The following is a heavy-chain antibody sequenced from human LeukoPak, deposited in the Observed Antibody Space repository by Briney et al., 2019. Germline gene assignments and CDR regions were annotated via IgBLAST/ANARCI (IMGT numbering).Heavy chain of an antibody. CDR2: INHSGST. Sequence: SETLSLTCAVYGGSFSGYYWSWIRQPPGKGLEWIGEINHSGSTNYNPSLKSRVTISVDTSKNQFSLKLSSVTAADTAVYYCARETLVLSDYYYGMDVWGQGTTVTVSS. CDR3: ARETLVLSDYYYGMDV. V-gene: IGHV4-34*01. CDR1: GGSFSGYY. D-gene: IGHD6-13*01. J-gene: IGHJ6*02.